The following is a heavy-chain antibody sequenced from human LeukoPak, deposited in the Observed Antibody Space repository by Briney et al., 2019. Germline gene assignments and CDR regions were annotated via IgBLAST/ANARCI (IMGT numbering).Heavy chain of an antibody. CDR1: GFTFSTFG. Sequence: GSLRLSCVASGFTFSTFGMSWVRQAPGKGLEWVSAITGSGGNTEYADSVKGRFTISRDNAKNTLYLQMNSLRAEDTAVYYCAKVLVVVTAMGAFDIWGQGTMVTVSS. D-gene: IGHD2-21*02. V-gene: IGHV3-23*01. CDR3: AKVLVVVTAMGAFDI. J-gene: IGHJ3*02. CDR2: ITGSGGNT.